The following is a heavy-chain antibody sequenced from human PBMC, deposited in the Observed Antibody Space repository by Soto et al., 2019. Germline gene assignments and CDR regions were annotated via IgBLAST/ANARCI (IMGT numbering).Heavy chain of an antibody. CDR1: GFIFEDYA. J-gene: IGHJ6*03. CDR3: TRARGSSSYYYYMDV. CDR2: ISWSSGDI. Sequence: EVQLVESGGGLVQPGRSLRLSCAGSGFIFEDYAMHWVRHGPGKGLEWVSGISWSSGDIGYADSVKGRFTISRDNAKNSLYLQMSSLRAEDTALYYCTRARGSSSYYYYMDVWGKGTTVTVSS. D-gene: IGHD6-13*01. V-gene: IGHV3-9*01.